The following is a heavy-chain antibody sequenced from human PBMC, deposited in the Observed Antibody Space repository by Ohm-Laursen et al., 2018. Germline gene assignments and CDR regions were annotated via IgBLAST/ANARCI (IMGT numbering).Heavy chain of an antibody. V-gene: IGHV3-23*01. CDR3: ARGGAIDS. Sequence: SLRLSCTASGFTFSNYAMTWVRQAPGKGLEWVSDISGSGISKHYADSVKGRFTISRDNSKNTLYLQMNSLRAEDTAVYYCARGGAIDSWGQGALVTVSS. D-gene: IGHD2-2*02. J-gene: IGHJ4*02. CDR1: GFTFSNYA. CDR2: ISGSGISK.